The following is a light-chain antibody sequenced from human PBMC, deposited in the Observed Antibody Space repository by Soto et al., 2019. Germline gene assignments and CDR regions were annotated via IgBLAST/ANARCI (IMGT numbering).Light chain of an antibody. CDR3: QQYGSSPWT. CDR1: QSVSSSY. CDR2: WAS. J-gene: IGKJ1*01. Sequence: EIRLTQSTGTRSLSPGDRATLSYXASQSVSSSYLDWYQQKPGQAPRLXRDWASSRATGIPDGFSGSGSGTDFTLTSSRLEPEDFAVYYCQQYGSSPWTFGQGTKVDIK. V-gene: IGKV3-20*01.